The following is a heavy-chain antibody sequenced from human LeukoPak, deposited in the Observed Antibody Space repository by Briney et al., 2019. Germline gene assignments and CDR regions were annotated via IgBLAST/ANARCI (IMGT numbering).Heavy chain of an antibody. Sequence: NPSETLSLTCTVSGGSVSSSSSYWSWIRQPPGKGLEWIGYIYYSGNTNYNPSLKGRVTMSVDTPKNQFSLQLSSVTAADTAVYYCARDRGYGSGSYYFQHWGQGTLVTVSS. CDR2: IYYSGNT. CDR1: GGSVSSSSSY. D-gene: IGHD3-10*01. CDR3: ARDRGYGSGSYYFQH. J-gene: IGHJ1*01. V-gene: IGHV4-61*01.